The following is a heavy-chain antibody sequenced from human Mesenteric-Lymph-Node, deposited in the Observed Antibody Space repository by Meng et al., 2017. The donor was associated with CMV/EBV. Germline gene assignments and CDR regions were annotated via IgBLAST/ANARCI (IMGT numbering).Heavy chain of an antibody. V-gene: IGHV3-74*01. Sequence: SCSASGFTFNNSWMFWVRQGPGKGLVWVSQIQGDGSTTSYADSVKGRFTISRDNAKNTLYLQMSSLRAEDTAVYYCTRGGLPAAQDYWGQGTLVTVSS. J-gene: IGHJ4*02. CDR3: TRGGLPAAQDY. CDR2: IQGDGSTT. D-gene: IGHD2-2*01. CDR1: GFTFNNSW.